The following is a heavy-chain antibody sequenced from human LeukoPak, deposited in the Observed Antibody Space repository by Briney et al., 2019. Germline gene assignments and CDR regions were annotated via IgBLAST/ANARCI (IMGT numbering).Heavy chain of an antibody. V-gene: IGHV4-34*01. CDR1: GGSFSGYY. CDR2: INHSGST. Sequence: SETLSLTCAVYGGSFSGYYWSWIRQPPGKGLEWIGEINHSGSTNYNPSLKSRVTISVDTSKNQFSLKLSSVTAADTAVYYCAREVDYGDSPIVDYWGQGTLVTVSS. D-gene: IGHD4-17*01. J-gene: IGHJ4*02. CDR3: AREVDYGDSPIVDY.